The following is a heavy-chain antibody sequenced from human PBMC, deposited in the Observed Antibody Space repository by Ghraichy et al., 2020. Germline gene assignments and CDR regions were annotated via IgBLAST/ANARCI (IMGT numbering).Heavy chain of an antibody. CDR2: IYYSGST. V-gene: IGHV4-39*01. J-gene: IGHJ5*02. Sequence: SETLSLTCTVSGGSISSSSYYWGWIRQPPGKGLEWIGSIYYSGSTYYNPSLKSRVTISVDTSKNQFSLKLSSVTAADTAVYYCARVYSSSLARFDPWGQGTLVTVSS. D-gene: IGHD6-6*01. CDR1: GGSISSSSYY. CDR3: ARVYSSSLARFDP.